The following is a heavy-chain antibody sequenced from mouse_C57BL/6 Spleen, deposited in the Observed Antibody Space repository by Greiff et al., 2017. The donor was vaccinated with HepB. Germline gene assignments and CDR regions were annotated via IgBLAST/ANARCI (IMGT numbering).Heavy chain of an antibody. V-gene: IGHV5-16*01. D-gene: IGHD1-1*01. CDR2: INYDGSST. Sequence: EVQVVESEGGLVQPGSSMKLSCTASGFTFSDYYMAWVRQVPEKGLEWVANINYDGSSTYYLDSLKSRFIISRDNAKNILYLQMSSLKSEDTATYYCGTVVGDYAMDYWGQGTSVTVSS. J-gene: IGHJ4*01. CDR1: GFTFSDYY. CDR3: GTVVGDYAMDY.